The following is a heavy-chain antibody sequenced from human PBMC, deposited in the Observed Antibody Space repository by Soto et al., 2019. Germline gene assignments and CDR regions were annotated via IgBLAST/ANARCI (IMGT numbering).Heavy chain of an antibody. D-gene: IGHD2-15*01. J-gene: IGHJ3*02. CDR3: ARSVVVVVAANIDAFDI. CDR1: GGSISSGGYY. Sequence: PAETLSLTCTVSGGSISSGGYYWSWIRQHPGKGLEWIGYIYYSGSTYYKPSLKSRVTISVDTSKNQFSLKLSSVTAADTAVYYCARSVVVVVAANIDAFDIWGQGTMVTVSS. CDR2: IYYSGST. V-gene: IGHV4-31*03.